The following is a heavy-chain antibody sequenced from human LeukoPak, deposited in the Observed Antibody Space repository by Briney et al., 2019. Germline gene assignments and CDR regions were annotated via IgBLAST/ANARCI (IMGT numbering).Heavy chain of an antibody. Sequence: ASVKVSCKASGYTFTGYYMHWVRQAPGQGLEWMGWISAYNGNTNYAQKLQGRVTMTTDTSTSTAYMELRSLRSDDTAVYYCARGSGIVGATTIYYWGQGTLVTVSS. J-gene: IGHJ4*02. CDR3: ARGSGIVGATTIYY. D-gene: IGHD1-26*01. CDR2: ISAYNGNT. V-gene: IGHV1-18*04. CDR1: GYTFTGYY.